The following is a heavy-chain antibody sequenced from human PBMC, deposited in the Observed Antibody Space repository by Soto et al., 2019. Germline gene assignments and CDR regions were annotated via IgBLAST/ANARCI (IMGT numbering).Heavy chain of an antibody. J-gene: IGHJ6*02. CDR3: ARANFWGYYRSGSPHPYYYYYGMDV. Sequence: PSETLSLTCAVYGGSFSGYYWSWIRQPPGKGLEWIGEINHSGSTNYNPSLKSRVTISVDTSKNQFSLKLSSVTAADTAVYYCARANFWGYYRSGSPHPYYYYYGMDVWGQGTTVTVSS. CDR2: INHSGST. D-gene: IGHD3-10*01. V-gene: IGHV4-34*01. CDR1: GGSFSGYY.